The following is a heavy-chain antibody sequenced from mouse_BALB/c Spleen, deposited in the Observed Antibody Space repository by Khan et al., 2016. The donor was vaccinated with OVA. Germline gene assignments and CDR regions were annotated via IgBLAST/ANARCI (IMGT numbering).Heavy chain of an antibody. CDR1: GYSITSDYA. Sequence: EVQLQESGPGLVKPSQSLSLTCTVTGYSITSDYAWNWIRQFPGNKLEWMGYISYSGSPSYNPSLKSRISITRDTSKHQFFLQLNSVTTEDTATYYCASERIYYDYSHAMDYWGQGTSVTVSS. V-gene: IGHV3-2*02. J-gene: IGHJ4*01. CDR3: ASERIYYDYSHAMDY. D-gene: IGHD2-4*01. CDR2: ISYSGSP.